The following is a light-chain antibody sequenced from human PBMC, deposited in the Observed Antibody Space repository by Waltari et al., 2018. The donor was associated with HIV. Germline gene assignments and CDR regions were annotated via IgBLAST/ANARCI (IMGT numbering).Light chain of an antibody. CDR2: RNN. J-gene: IGLJ2*01. V-gene: IGLV1-47*01. CDR1: SSNIGTNY. Sequence: SLLTQPPSASGTPGQRVTISCSGSSSNIGTNYVYWYQQLPGTAPKLLIYRNNQRPSGVPDRFSGSKSGTSASLAISGLRSEDEADYYCAAWRDSLSAVVFGGGTKLTVL. CDR3: AAWRDSLSAVV.